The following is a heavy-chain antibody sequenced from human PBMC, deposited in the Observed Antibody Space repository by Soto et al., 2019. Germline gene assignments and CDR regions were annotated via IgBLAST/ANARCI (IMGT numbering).Heavy chain of an antibody. J-gene: IGHJ4*02. CDR2: INAGNGNT. CDR1: GYTFTSYA. Sequence: ASVKVSCKASGYTFTSYAMHWVRQAPGQRLEWMGWINAGNGNTKYSQKFRGRVTITRDTSASTAYMELSSLRSEDTAVYYCARGITLPTPLDYWGQGTLVTVSS. D-gene: IGHD1-20*01. CDR3: ARGITLPTPLDY. V-gene: IGHV1-3*01.